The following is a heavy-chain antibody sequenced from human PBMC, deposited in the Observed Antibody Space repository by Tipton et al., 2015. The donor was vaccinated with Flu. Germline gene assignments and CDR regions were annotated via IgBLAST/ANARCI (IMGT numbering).Heavy chain of an antibody. CDR2: IFQSGDT. CDR3: ARGDSLIYN. Sequence: TLSPTCSVSGVSMTTNYWSWVRQTPGKGLEWIGYIFQSGDTKYNPSLKSRVTMSLDTSKRQFSLNLSSVTAADTAIYYCARGDSLIYNWGQGTLVTVSS. D-gene: IGHD2-21*02. CDR1: GVSMTTNY. J-gene: IGHJ1*01. V-gene: IGHV4-59*01.